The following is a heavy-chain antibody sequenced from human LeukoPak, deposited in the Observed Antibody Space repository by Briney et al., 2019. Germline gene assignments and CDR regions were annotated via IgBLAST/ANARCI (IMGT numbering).Heavy chain of an antibody. V-gene: IGHV4-34*01. J-gene: IGHJ5*02. CDR2: INQSGST. D-gene: IGHD3-10*01. CDR1: GGSFSGYY. CDR3: AREVHRDWFDP. Sequence: SETLSLTCAVYGGSFSGYYWSWIRQPPGKGLEWIGEINQSGSTNYNPSLKSRVTISVDTSKNQFPLKLSSVTAADTAVYYCAREVHRDWFDPWGQGTLVTVSS.